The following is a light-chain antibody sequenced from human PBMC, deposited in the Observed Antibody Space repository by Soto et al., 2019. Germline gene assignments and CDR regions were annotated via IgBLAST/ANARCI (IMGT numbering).Light chain of an antibody. V-gene: IGKV3-20*01. CDR1: QSVSSSY. J-gene: IGKJ1*01. Sequence: EIVLTQSPGTLSLSPRERATLSCRASQSVSSSYLAWYQQKPGQAPRLLIYGASSRATGIPDRFSGSGSGTDFTLTISRLEPEDFAVYYCQDYGSSRTFGQGTKMEIK. CDR3: QDYGSSRT. CDR2: GAS.